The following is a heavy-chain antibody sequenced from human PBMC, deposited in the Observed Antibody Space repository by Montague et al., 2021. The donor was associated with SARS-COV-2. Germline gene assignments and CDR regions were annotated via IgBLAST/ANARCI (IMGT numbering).Heavy chain of an antibody. CDR1: GGSISSGNYH. Sequence: TLSLTCSVSGGSISSGNYHWSWIRPPAGLGLVWIGWNYTRGSTNYDPYIKIRITISVYTSKNQFSLKLTSVTAADTSVYYCARDLGAYYGMDVWGQGTTVTVSS. CDR3: ARDLGAYYGMDV. CDR2: NYTRGST. D-gene: IGHD3-10*01. V-gene: IGHV4-61*02. J-gene: IGHJ6*02.